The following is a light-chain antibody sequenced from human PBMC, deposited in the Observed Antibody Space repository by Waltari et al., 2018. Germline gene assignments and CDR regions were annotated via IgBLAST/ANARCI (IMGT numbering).Light chain of an antibody. Sequence: EIVLTQSPGTLSLSPGERATLSCRASQSVSKYLAWYQQRPGQAPRLLIYDASIRATGIPDRCSGSGSGTDFSLTISRLEPEDFAVYYCQKYVNLPATFGQGTKVEIK. CDR3: QKYVNLPAT. J-gene: IGKJ1*01. V-gene: IGKV3-20*01. CDR2: DAS. CDR1: QSVSKY.